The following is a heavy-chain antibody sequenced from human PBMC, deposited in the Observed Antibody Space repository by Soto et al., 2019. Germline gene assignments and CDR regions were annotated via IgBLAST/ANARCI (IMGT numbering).Heavy chain of an antibody. CDR3: ARQRGDYDFWSGMMYYFDY. CDR2: IYYSGST. Sequence: QLQLQESGPGLVKPSETLSLTCTVSGGSISSSSYYWGWIRQPPGKGLEWIGSIYYSGSTYYNPSLTSRVNISVATSKNQFSLKLSSVTAADTAVYYCARQRGDYDFWSGMMYYFDYWGQGTLVTVSS. CDR1: GGSISSSSYY. J-gene: IGHJ4*02. D-gene: IGHD3-3*01. V-gene: IGHV4-39*01.